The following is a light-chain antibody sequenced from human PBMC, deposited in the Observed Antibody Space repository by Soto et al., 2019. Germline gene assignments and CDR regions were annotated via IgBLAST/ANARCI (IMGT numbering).Light chain of an antibody. V-gene: IGLV2-14*01. CDR1: SSDVGDYNY. CDR2: EVS. J-gene: IGLJ1*01. CDR3: SSYTSSSTLYV. Sequence: QYALTQPASVSGSPGQSITISCTGTSSDVGDYNYVSWYQQHPGKAPKLMIYEVSNRPSGVSNRFSGSKSGNTASLTISRLQAEDEADYYCSSYTSSSTLYVFGTGTKVTVL.